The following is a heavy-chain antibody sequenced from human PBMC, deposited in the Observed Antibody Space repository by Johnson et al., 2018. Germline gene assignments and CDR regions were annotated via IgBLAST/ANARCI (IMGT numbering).Heavy chain of an antibody. Sequence: VQLQESGPGLVKPSETLSLTCTVSGGSISSHYWSWIRQPPGKGLEWIGYIYYSGSTNYNPSLKSRVTISVDTSKNQFSLKLSSVTAADTAVYDCARGGGADYYYGMDVWGQGTTVTVSS. CDR2: IYYSGST. D-gene: IGHD1-26*01. V-gene: IGHV4-59*11. J-gene: IGHJ6*02. CDR1: GGSISSHY. CDR3: ARGGGADYYYGMDV.